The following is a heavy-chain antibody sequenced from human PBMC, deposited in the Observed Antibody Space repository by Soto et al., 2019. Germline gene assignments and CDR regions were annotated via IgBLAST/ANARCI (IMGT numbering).Heavy chain of an antibody. D-gene: IGHD2-2*01. J-gene: IGHJ4*02. CDR3: ARMSEGYCSSTSCYPFDY. Sequence: QVQLQESGPGLVKPSQTLSLTCTVSGGSISSGDYYWSWIRQPPGKGLEWIGYIYYSGSTYYNPCLKSRVTISVDTSKNQFSLKLSSVTAADTAVYYCARMSEGYCSSTSCYPFDYWGQGTLVTVSS. V-gene: IGHV4-30-4*01. CDR2: IYYSGST. CDR1: GGSISSGDYY.